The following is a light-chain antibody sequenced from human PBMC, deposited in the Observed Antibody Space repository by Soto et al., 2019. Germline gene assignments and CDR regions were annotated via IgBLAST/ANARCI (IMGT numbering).Light chain of an antibody. V-gene: IGLV2-14*01. CDR1: SSDVGGYNY. J-gene: IGLJ2*01. CDR3: SSYTSSSTVV. Sequence: QSALTQPASVSGSPGQSITISCTRTSSDVGGYNYVSWYQQHPGKAPKLMIYDVSNRPSGVSNRFSGSKSGNTASLTISGLQAEDEADYYCSSYTSSSTVVFGGGTKLT. CDR2: DVS.